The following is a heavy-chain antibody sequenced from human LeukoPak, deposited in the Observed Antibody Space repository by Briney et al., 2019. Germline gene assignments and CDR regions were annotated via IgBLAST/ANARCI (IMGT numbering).Heavy chain of an antibody. J-gene: IGHJ4*02. V-gene: IGHV1-2*02. CDR2: INPNSGGT. D-gene: IGHD2-15*01. CDR3: ARGYCSGGSCYLYYFDY. CDR1: RYTFTGYY. Sequence: ASVKVSCKASRYTFTGYYMHWVRQAPGQGLEWMGWINPNSGGTNYAQKFQGRVTMTRDTSISTAYMELSRLRSDDTAVYYCARGYCSGGSCYLYYFDYWGQGTLVTVSS.